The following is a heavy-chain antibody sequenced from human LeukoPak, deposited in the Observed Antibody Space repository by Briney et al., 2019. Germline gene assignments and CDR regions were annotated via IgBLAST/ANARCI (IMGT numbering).Heavy chain of an antibody. J-gene: IGHJ4*02. CDR3: ARALYYDILTGYQTHTYYFDY. D-gene: IGHD3-9*01. CDR2: ISSRSSDI. V-gene: IGHV3-21*01. Sequence: PGGSLRLSCTASRVTFSGYTMNWVRQAPGKGLEWVSSISSRSSDIYYADSVKGRFTISRDNARNSLHLQMSSLRAEDTAVYYCARALYYDILTGYQTHTYYFDYWGQGTLVTVSS. CDR1: RVTFSGYT.